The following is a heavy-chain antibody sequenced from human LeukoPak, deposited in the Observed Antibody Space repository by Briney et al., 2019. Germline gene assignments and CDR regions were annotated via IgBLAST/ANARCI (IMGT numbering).Heavy chain of an antibody. Sequence: GGSLRLSCAASGFTFSSYSMNWVRQAPGKGLEWVSYISSSSSTIYYADSVKGRFTISRDNAKNSLYLQMNSLRAEDTAVYYCARKNYGSWVDWGQGTLVTVSS. D-gene: IGHD1-7*01. V-gene: IGHV3-48*01. CDR2: ISSSSSTI. CDR1: GFTFSSYS. CDR3: ARKNYGSWVD. J-gene: IGHJ4*02.